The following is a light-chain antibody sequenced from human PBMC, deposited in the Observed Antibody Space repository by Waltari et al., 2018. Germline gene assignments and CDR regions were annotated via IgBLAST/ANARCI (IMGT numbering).Light chain of an antibody. CDR3: YSYAGGRV. Sequence: QSALTQPASVSGSPGQSITISCTGSSSDVGRSNLVSWYLQHPGQAPKLIIYEVTKRPSGVSNRFSGSKSGNTASLTISGLQAEDEADYYCYSYAGGRVFGTGTKVTVL. V-gene: IGLV2-23*02. J-gene: IGLJ1*01. CDR2: EVT. CDR1: SSDVGRSNL.